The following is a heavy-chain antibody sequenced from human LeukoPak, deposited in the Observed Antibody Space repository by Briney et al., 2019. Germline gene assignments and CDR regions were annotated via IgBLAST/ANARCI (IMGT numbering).Heavy chain of an antibody. D-gene: IGHD5-18*01. CDR1: GLTFSTYD. J-gene: IGHJ4*02. CDR3: ASLLYGYSYGPFHH. CDR2: IGSSTRTM. Sequence: PGGSLRLSCAASGLTFSTYDMTSVRPAPRKGLEWVSYIGSSTRTMYYAESLKGRFIISRDNAKNSLYLQMDSLSAEDTAIYYCASLLYGYSYGPFHHWGQGTLVTVSS. V-gene: IGHV3-48*03.